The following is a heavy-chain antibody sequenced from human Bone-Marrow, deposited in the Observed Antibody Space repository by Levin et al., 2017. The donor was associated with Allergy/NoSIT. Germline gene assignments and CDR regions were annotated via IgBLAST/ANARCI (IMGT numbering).Heavy chain of an antibody. CDR1: GFTSGFTFNDHY. V-gene: IGHV3-72*01. CDR3: ADLGRSHGLDV. Sequence: GGSLRLSCEASGFTSGFTFNDHYIDWVRQAPGKGLEWVGRVTNTGDSDTTKYAASMKGRFTIPRDDSKNSVFLQMNSLKTEDTAVYYCADLGRSHGLDVWGQGTTVTVSS. J-gene: IGHJ6*02. CDR2: VTNTGDSDTT. D-gene: IGHD3-16*01.